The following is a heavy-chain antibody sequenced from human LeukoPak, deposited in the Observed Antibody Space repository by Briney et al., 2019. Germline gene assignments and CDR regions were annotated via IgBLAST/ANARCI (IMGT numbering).Heavy chain of an antibody. CDR1: VFTFSSYS. CDR3: ARGPLGTMSDY. V-gene: IGHV3-21*01. D-gene: IGHD3-10*02. Sequence: GLSLRLSCAASVFTFSSYSMNWVRQTPGKGLEWVSSISSSSSYIYYADSVKGRFTISRDNAKNSLYLQMNSLRAEDTAVYYCARGPLGTMSDYWGQGTLGTVSS. CDR2: ISSSSSYI. J-gene: IGHJ4*02.